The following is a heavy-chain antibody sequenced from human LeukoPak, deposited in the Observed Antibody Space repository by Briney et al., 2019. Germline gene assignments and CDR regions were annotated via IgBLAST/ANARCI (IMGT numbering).Heavy chain of an antibody. CDR2: IYYSGST. V-gene: IGHV4-38-2*02. CDR1: GYSISSGYY. J-gene: IGHJ4*02. Sequence: SETLSLTCTVSGYSISSGYYWGWIRQPPGKGLEWIESIYYSGSTYYNPSLKSRVTISVDTSKNQFSLKLSSVTAADTAVYYCASHTTFYYDSSGDFDYWGQGTLVTVSS. CDR3: ASHTTFYYDSSGDFDY. D-gene: IGHD3-22*01.